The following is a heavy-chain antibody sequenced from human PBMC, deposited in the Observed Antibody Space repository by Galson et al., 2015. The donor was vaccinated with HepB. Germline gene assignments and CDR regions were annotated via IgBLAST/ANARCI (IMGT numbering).Heavy chain of an antibody. CDR1: GYTFTGYY. V-gene: IGHV1-69*10. CDR3: ARDRQYDILTGTNDAFDI. D-gene: IGHD3-9*01. Sequence: SVKVSCKASGYTFTGYYMHWVRQAPGQGLEWMGGIIPIFGIANYAQKFQGRVTITADKSTSTAYMELSSLRSEDTAVYYCARDRQYDILTGTNDAFDIWGQGTMVTVSS. J-gene: IGHJ3*02. CDR2: IIPIFGIA.